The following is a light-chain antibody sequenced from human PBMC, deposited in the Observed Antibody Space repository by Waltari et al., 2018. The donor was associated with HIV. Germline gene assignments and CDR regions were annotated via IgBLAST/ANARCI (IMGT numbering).Light chain of an antibody. J-gene: IGLJ2*01. CDR3: QSYDSSLSGVV. CDR1: SSNIGAGYD. V-gene: IGLV1-40*01. Sequence: QSVLTQPPSVSGAPGQRVTISCTGSSSNIGAGYDVHWYQQLPGTAPKLLIYGTRNRPSGVPDRFSVSKSGTSASLAITGLQAEDEADYYCQSYDSSLSGVVFGGGTRLTVL. CDR2: GTR.